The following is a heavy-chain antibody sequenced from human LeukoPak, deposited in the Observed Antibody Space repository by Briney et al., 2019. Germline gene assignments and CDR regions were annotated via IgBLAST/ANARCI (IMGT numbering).Heavy chain of an antibody. CDR1: GGSISSYY. D-gene: IGHD2-21*01. CDR2: IYYSGST. V-gene: IGHV4-59*08. J-gene: IGHJ3*02. Sequence: SETLSLTCTVSGGSISSYYWSWIRQPPGKGLEWIGYIYYSGSTNYNPSPKSRVTISVDTSKNQFSLKLSSVTAADTAVYYCARLVVVDAFDIWGQGTMVTVSS. CDR3: ARLVVVDAFDI.